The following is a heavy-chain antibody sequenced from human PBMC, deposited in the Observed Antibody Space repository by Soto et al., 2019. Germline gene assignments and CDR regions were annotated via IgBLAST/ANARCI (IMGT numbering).Heavy chain of an antibody. J-gene: IGHJ4*02. CDR2: IYWDDDK. V-gene: IGHV2-5*02. CDR3: AHRGPRESLFDY. CDR1: GFSLSAGGVG. Sequence: QITLKEFGPTLVKPTQTLTLTCTFSGFSLSAGGVGVGWIRQPPGKALECLALIYWDDDKRYSPSLKSRLTITKDTSKNQVVLTMTNMDPMDTATYYCAHRGPRESLFDYWGQGTLVTVSS.